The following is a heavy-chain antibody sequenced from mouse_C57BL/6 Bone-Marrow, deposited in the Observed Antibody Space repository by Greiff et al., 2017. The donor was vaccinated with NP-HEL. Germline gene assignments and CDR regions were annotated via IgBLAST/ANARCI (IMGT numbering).Heavy chain of an antibody. CDR3: TRGGPYDYDGGAWFAY. CDR1: GFTFSSYA. V-gene: IGHV5-9-1*02. CDR2: ISSGGDYI. J-gene: IGHJ3*01. Sequence: EVKLVESGEGLVKPGGSLKLSCAASGFTFSSYAMSWVRQTPEKRLEWVAYISSGGDYIYYADTVKGRFTISRDNARNTLYLQMSSLKSEDTAMYYCTRGGPYDYDGGAWFAYWGQGTLVTVSA. D-gene: IGHD2-4*01.